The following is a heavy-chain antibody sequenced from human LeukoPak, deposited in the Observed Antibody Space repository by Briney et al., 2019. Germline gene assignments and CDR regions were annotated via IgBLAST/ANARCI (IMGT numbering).Heavy chain of an antibody. CDR1: GYTFTGYY. Sequence: ASLTVSCKASGYTFTGYYMHWVRQAPGQGLEWMGWINPNSGGTNYAQKFQGRVTMTRDTSISTAYMELSRLRSDDTAVYYCAREGGYDSSGYYGDYWGQGTLVTASS. J-gene: IGHJ4*02. V-gene: IGHV1-2*02. D-gene: IGHD3-22*01. CDR3: AREGGYDSSGYYGDY. CDR2: INPNSGGT.